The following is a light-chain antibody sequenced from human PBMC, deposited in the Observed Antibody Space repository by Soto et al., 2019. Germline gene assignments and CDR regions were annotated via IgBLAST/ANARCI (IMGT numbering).Light chain of an antibody. CDR1: QGLTSW. Sequence: DVQMTQSPSSVSAAVGDRVTITCRASQGLTSWLAWYQQKPGKAPKLLIYAAASLQSGVPSRFSSSGSGTDFTSTITSLQPEDFATCYCQQTSSFPFTFGGGTKVEIK. V-gene: IGKV1-12*02. CDR3: QQTSSFPFT. J-gene: IGKJ4*01. CDR2: AAA.